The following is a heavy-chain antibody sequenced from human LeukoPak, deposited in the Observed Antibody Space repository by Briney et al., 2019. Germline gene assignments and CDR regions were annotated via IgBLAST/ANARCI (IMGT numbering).Heavy chain of an antibody. CDR3: ARAPDYDILTGYYNRGAYFDY. V-gene: IGHV3-53*01. CDR1: GFTVSTNY. Sequence: GGSLRLSCAASGFTVSTNYMSWVRQAPGKGLEWVSVIYSGGTTSYADSVKGRFTISRDNSKNTLYLQMNSLRAEDTAVYYCARAPDYDILTGYYNRGAYFDYWGQGTLVTVSS. CDR2: IYSGGTT. D-gene: IGHD3-9*01. J-gene: IGHJ4*02.